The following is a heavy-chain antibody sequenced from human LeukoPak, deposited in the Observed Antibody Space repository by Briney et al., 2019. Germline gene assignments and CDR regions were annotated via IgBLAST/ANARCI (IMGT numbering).Heavy chain of an antibody. CDR2: IIPILGIA. Sequence: SVKVSCKASGGTFSSYTISWVPQAPGQGLEWMGRIIPILGIANYAQKFQGRVTITADKSTSTAYMELSSLRSENTAVYYCARDSVVPAAITWFDPWGQGTLVTVYS. D-gene: IGHD2-2*01. V-gene: IGHV1-69*04. J-gene: IGHJ5*02. CDR3: ARDSVVPAAITWFDP. CDR1: GGTFSSYT.